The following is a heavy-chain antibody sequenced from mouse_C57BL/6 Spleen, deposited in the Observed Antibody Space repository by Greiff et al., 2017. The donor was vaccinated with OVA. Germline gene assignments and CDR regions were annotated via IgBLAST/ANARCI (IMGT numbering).Heavy chain of an antibody. V-gene: IGHV5-9*01. D-gene: IGHD2-3*01. Sequence: EVKLMESGGGLVKPGGSLKLSCAASGFTFSSYTMSWVRQTPEKRLEWVATISGGGGNTAYPDSVTGRFTISRDNAKNTLYLQMSSLRSEDSAWEYWARQIYDGWYFDFWGTGTTVTVSA. CDR3: ARQIYDGWYFDF. J-gene: IGHJ1*03. CDR2: ISGGGGNT. CDR1: GFTFSSYT.